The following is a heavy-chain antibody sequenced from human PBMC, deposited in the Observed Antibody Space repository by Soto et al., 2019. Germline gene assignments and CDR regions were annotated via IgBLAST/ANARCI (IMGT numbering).Heavy chain of an antibody. D-gene: IGHD3-10*01. Sequence: SETLSLTCAVSGGSISSGGYSWSWIRQPPGKGLEWIGYIYHSGSTYYNPSLKSRVTISVDRSKNQFSLKLSSVTAEDTAVYYCARSANYYGSGGNWFDPWGQGTLVTVSS. CDR2: IYHSGST. CDR3: ARSANYYGSGGNWFDP. V-gene: IGHV4-30-2*01. J-gene: IGHJ5*02. CDR1: GGSISSGGYS.